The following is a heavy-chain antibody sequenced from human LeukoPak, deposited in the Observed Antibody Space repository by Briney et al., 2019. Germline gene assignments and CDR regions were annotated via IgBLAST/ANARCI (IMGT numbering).Heavy chain of an antibody. CDR1: GYTFTSYG. J-gene: IGHJ3*02. CDR3: ARDEENEGTQQLVRFLTGIDAFDI. D-gene: IGHD6-13*01. Sequence: ASVKVSCEASGYTFTSYGISWVRQAPGQGLEWMGWISAHNGNTNYAQKLQGRVTMTTDTSTSTAYMELRSLRSDDTAVYYCARDEENEGTQQLVRFLTGIDAFDIWGQGTMVTVSS. CDR2: ISAHNGNT. V-gene: IGHV1-18*01.